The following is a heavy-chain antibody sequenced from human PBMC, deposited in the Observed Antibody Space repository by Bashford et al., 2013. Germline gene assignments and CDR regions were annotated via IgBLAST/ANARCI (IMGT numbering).Heavy chain of an antibody. V-gene: IGHV1-46*01. J-gene: IGHJ6*02. D-gene: IGHD2-2*02. CDR3: ARDRVVPAAIGVGYYYGMDV. Sequence: ASVKVSCKASGYTFTSYYMHWVRQAPGQGLEWMGIINPSGGSTSYAQKFQGRVTMTRDTSTSTVYMELSSLRSEDTAVYYCARDRVVPAAIGVGYYYGMDVWGQGTTVTVSS. CDR2: INPSGGST. CDR1: GYTFTSYY.